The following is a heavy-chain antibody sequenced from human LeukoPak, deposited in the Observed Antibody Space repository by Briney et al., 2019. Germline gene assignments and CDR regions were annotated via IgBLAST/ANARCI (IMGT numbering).Heavy chain of an antibody. Sequence: SETLSLTCAVSGGSISSYYWSWIRQPPGKGLEWIGYIYYSGSTNYNPSLKSRVTISVDTSKNQFSLKLSSVTAADTAVYYCARRTVPIAAAGTRSRVWFDPWGQGTLVTVSS. CDR1: GGSISSYY. J-gene: IGHJ5*02. V-gene: IGHV4-59*01. CDR3: ARRTVPIAAAGTRSRVWFDP. D-gene: IGHD6-13*01. CDR2: IYYSGST.